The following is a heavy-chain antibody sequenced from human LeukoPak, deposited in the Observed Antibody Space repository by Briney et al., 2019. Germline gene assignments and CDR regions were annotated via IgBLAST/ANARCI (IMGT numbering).Heavy chain of an antibody. J-gene: IGHJ4*02. D-gene: IGHD4-17*01. CDR2: IYYSGST. CDR3: AREVGVTRYYFDY. V-gene: IGHV4-31*02. Sequence: WIRQHPGKGLEWIGYIYYSGSTYYNPSLKSRVTISVDTSKNQFSLKLSSVTAADTAVYYCAREVGVTRYYFDYWGQGTLVTVSS.